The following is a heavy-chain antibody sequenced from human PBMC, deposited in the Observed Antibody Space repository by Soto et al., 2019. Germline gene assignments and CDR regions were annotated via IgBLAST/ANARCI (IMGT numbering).Heavy chain of an antibody. V-gene: IGHV3-43D*04. CDR1: GFTFDDYA. J-gene: IGHJ6*02. CDR2: ISWDGGST. Sequence: GGSLRLSCAASGFTFDDYAMHWVRQAPGKGLEWVSLISWDGGSTYYADSVKGRFTISRGNSKNSLYLQMNSLRAEDTALYYCAKDAVEGGERYGMDVWGQGTTVTVSS. D-gene: IGHD1-1*01. CDR3: AKDAVEGGERYGMDV.